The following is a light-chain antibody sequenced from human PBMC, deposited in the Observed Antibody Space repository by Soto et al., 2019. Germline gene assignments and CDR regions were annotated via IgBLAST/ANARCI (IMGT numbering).Light chain of an antibody. CDR1: QSVSSSY. V-gene: IGKV3-20*01. CDR2: GAS. CDR3: QQYVSSQT. Sequence: EIVLTQSPGTLSLSPGERATLSCRASQSVSSSYLAWYQQKPGQAPRLLIYGASSRATGIPDRFSGSGSGTDFTLTISRLDPEDFAVYYCQQYVSSQTFGQGIEVEIK. J-gene: IGKJ1*01.